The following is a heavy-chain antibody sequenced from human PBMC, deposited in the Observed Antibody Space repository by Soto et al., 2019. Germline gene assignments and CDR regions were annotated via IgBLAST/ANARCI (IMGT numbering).Heavy chain of an antibody. J-gene: IGHJ4*02. D-gene: IGHD4-17*01. V-gene: IGHV3-33*01. CDR3: ARDDDYPDNGFDY. CDR1: GFTFSSYG. CDR2: ILNDASGH. Sequence: PGGSLRLSCAASGFTFSSYGMHWVRQAPGKGLGWVAVILNDASGHWYADSVKGRFTISRDNFENTLYLQMNGLRLEDTAMYYCARDDDYPDNGFDYWGQGTLVTVSS.